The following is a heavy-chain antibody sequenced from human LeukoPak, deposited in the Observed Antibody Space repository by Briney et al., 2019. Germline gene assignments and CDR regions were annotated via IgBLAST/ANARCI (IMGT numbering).Heavy chain of an antibody. D-gene: IGHD6-13*01. V-gene: IGHV3-21*01. CDR2: ISSSSSYI. CDR1: GFTFSSYS. CDR3: ARGHSSSWYAFDY. Sequence: GGSLRLSCAASGFTFSSYSMNWVRQAPGKGLEWVSSISSSSSYIYYADSVKGRFTISRDNAKNSLYLQMNSLRAEDTAVYYCARGHSSSWYAFDYWGQGTLVTVSS. J-gene: IGHJ4*02.